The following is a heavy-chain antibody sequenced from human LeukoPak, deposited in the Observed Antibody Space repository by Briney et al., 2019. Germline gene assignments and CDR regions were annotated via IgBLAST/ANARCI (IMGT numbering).Heavy chain of an antibody. V-gene: IGHV4-59*01. CDR1: GGSISSYY. CDR2: INYSGST. D-gene: IGHD4-17*01. Sequence: SETLSLPFTVSGGSISSYYWSWSRRPPGKGREWIGSINYSGSTNYNPSLKSRVTISVDTSKNQFSLKLSSVTAADTAVYYCARASDYGDLGYWGQGTPVTVSS. CDR3: ARASDYGDLGY. J-gene: IGHJ4*02.